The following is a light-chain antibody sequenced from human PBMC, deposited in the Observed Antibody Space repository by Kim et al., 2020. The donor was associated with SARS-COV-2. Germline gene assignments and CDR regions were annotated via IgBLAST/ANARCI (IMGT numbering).Light chain of an antibody. V-gene: IGLV3-19*01. CDR3: NSRDSSGNWV. CDR1: SLRSYY. J-gene: IGLJ3*02. CDR2: GKN. Sequence: VALGQTVRIKCQGDSLRSYYASWYQQKPGRAPVLVIYGKNNRPSGIPDRFSGSSSGNTASLTITGAQAEDEADYYCNSRDSSGNWVFGGGTQLTVL.